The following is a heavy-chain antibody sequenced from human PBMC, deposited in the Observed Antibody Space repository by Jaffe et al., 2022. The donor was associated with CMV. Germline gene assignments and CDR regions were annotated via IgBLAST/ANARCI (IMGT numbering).Heavy chain of an antibody. CDR1: GGSISSSSYY. Sequence: QLQLQESGPGLVKPSETLSLTCTVSGGSISSSSYYWGWIRQPPGKGLEWIGSIYYSGSTYYNPSLKSRVTISVDTSKNQFSLKLSSVTAADTAVYYCARQTRVTRQLWSPLIRAAAGYFDYWGQGTLVTVSS. CDR3: ARQTRVTRQLWSPLIRAAAGYFDY. CDR2: IYYSGST. V-gene: IGHV4-39*01. J-gene: IGHJ4*02. D-gene: IGHD6-13*01.